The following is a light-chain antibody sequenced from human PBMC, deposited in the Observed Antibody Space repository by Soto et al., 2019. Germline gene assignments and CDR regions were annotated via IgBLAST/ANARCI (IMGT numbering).Light chain of an antibody. CDR1: QTISSW. CDR2: KAS. CDR3: QQYNSYPWT. J-gene: IGKJ1*01. V-gene: IGKV1-5*03. Sequence: DIQMTQSPSTLSGSGGDRVTISCRASQTISSWLAWYQQKPGKAPKVLIYKASTLKSGVPSRFSGSGAGTEFTLTISSLQPDDFATYYCQQYNSYPWTFGQGTKVDIK.